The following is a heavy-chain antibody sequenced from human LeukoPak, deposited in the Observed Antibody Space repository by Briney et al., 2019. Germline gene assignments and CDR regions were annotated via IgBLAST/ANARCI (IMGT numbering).Heavy chain of an antibody. Sequence: SETLSLTCTVSGGSISIYYWNWIRQPAGKGLEWIGRVFTSGITNYDPSLKSRVTMSVDTSKNQFSLNLSSVTAADTAVYYCARESSGNYYNPLGYMDVWGKGTTVTVSS. J-gene: IGHJ6*03. CDR1: GGSISIYY. CDR2: VFTSGIT. CDR3: ARESSGNYYNPLGYMDV. V-gene: IGHV4-4*07. D-gene: IGHD3-10*01.